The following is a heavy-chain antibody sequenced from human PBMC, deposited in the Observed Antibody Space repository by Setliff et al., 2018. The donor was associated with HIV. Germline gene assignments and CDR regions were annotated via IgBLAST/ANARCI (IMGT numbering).Heavy chain of an antibody. Sequence: PGGSLRLSCVASGFTFSSYGMHWVRQAPGKGLEWVAFIRYDGSNKYYADSVKGRFTISRDNSKNTLYLQMNSLSAEDTAVYYCAKDLYYYDSSGNDYWGQGTLVTVSS. CDR3: AKDLYYYDSSGNDY. D-gene: IGHD3-22*01. CDR1: GFTFSSYG. J-gene: IGHJ4*02. V-gene: IGHV3-30*02. CDR2: IRYDGSNK.